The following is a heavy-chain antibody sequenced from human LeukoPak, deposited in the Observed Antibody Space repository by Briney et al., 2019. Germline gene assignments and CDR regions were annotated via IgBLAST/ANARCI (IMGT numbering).Heavy chain of an antibody. V-gene: IGHV3-30*03. CDR2: ISYDGSNK. D-gene: IGHD2-2*01. Sequence: PGGSLRLSCAASGFTFSSYGMHWVRQAPGKGLEWVAVISYDGSNKYYADSVKGRFTISRDNSKNTLYLQMNSLRAEDTAVYYCARVWGCSSTSCYEGTFDYWGQGTLVTVSS. CDR1: GFTFSSYG. CDR3: ARVWGCSSTSCYEGTFDY. J-gene: IGHJ4*02.